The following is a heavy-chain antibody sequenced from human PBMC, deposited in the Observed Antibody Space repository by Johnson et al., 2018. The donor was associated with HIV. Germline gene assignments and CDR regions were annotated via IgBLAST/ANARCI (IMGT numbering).Heavy chain of an antibody. J-gene: IGHJ3*02. CDR3: ARDPDGTTGTTYPDAAFDI. Sequence: MLLVESGGGVVQPGTSLRLSCTASGFTFSSYGMHWVRQAPGKGLEWVANIKQDGSEKYYVDSVKGRFTISRDNAKNSLYLQMNSLRAEDTAVYYCARDPDGTTGTTYPDAAFDIWGQGTMVTVSS. CDR1: GFTFSSYG. CDR2: IKQDGSEK. D-gene: IGHD1-1*01. V-gene: IGHV3-7*01.